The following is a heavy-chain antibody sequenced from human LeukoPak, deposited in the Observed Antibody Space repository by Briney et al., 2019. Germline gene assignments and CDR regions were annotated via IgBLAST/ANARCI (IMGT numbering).Heavy chain of an antibody. Sequence: PGRSLRLSCAASKFTFRNHGMHWVRQAPGKGLEWVAIIWYDGSKQYYADSVKGRFTISIYNSKDTLYLQMNSLRDEDTVLYYCARDREARYYDYWPQGTQVSVYS. CDR1: KFTFRNHG. CDR3: ARDREARYYDY. CDR2: IWYDGSKQ. D-gene: IGHD3-10*01. J-gene: IGHJ4*02. V-gene: IGHV3-33*01.